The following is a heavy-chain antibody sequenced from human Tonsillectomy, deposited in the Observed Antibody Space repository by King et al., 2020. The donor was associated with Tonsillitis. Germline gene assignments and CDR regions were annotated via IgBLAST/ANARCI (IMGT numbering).Heavy chain of an antibody. Sequence: QLVQSGAEVKKPGESLKISCKSSGYSFPNYWIGWVRQMPGKGLEWMGIIYPGDSNTRYSPSFQGQVTISADKSISTAYLQWSSLKASDTAMYYCARPGNYYDSSGYFNWFDPWGQGTLVTVSS. V-gene: IGHV5-51*01. J-gene: IGHJ5*02. CDR3: ARPGNYYDSSGYFNWFDP. CDR1: GYSFPNYW. D-gene: IGHD3-22*01. CDR2: IYPGDSNT.